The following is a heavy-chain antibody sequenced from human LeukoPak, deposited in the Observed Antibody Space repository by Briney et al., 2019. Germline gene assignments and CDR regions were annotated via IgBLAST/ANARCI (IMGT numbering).Heavy chain of an antibody. D-gene: IGHD2-15*01. V-gene: IGHV4-34*01. CDR3: ARGLYCSGGSCYSVGQEWEY. J-gene: IGHJ4*02. CDR2: INHSGST. Sequence: PSETLSLTCAVYGGSFSGYYWSWIRQPPGKGLEWIGEINHSGSTNYNPSLKSRVTISVDTSKNQFSLKLSSVTAAGTAVYYCARGLYCSGGSCYSVGQEWEYWGQGTLVTVSS. CDR1: GGSFSGYY.